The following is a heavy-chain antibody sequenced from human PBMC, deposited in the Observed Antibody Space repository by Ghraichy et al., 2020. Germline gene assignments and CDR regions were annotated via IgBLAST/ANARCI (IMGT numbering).Heavy chain of an antibody. J-gene: IGHJ4*02. CDR1: GFTFSSYW. Sequence: GGSLRLSCAASGFTFSSYWMSWVRQAPGKGLEWVANIKQDGSEKYYVDSVKGRFTISRDNAKNSLYLQMNSLRAEDTAVYYCAREGRQWLVPNHFDYWGQGTLVTVSS. D-gene: IGHD6-19*01. CDR2: IKQDGSEK. CDR3: AREGRQWLVPNHFDY. V-gene: IGHV3-7*01.